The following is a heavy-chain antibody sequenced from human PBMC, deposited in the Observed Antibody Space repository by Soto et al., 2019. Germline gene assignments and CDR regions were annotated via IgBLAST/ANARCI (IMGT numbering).Heavy chain of an antibody. J-gene: IGHJ4*02. V-gene: IGHV3-33*01. CDR2: INDGSEE. D-gene: IGHD1-1*01. CDR1: GFSFSAHG. CDR3: ARDDLFVDNGLDH. Sequence: QVQLVESGGGVVRPGTSLRLSCAATGFSFSAHGMHWVRQAPDKGLEWLAVINDGSEEGYADSVRGRFTISRDNARNTLYLQMDNLRAEDSALYYCARDDLFVDNGLDHWGQGTLVTVSS.